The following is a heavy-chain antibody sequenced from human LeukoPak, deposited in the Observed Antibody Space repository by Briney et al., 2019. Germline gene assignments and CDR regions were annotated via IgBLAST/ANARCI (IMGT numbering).Heavy chain of an antibody. J-gene: IGHJ4*02. CDR2: INPNSGGT. CDR3: ARGSPGYSKWLEGGY. Sequence: GALVKVSCKASGYTFTGYYMHLVRQAPGQGLEWMGWINPNSGGTNYAQKFQGRVTMTRDTSISTAYMELSRLRSDATAVYYCARGSPGYSKWLEGGYWGQGTLVTVSS. CDR1: GYTFTGYY. V-gene: IGHV1-2*02. D-gene: IGHD5-18*01.